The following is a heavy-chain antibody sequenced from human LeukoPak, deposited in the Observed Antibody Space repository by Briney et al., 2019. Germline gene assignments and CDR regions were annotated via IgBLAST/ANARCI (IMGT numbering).Heavy chain of an antibody. CDR2: IYYSGST. D-gene: IGHD3-22*01. J-gene: IGHJ4*02. CDR1: GGSFSGYY. V-gene: IGHV4-34*01. CDR3: ARLGDSSGYLSFDY. Sequence: PSETLSLTCAVYGGSFSGYYWSWIRQPPGKGLEWIGSIYYSGSTYYNPSLKSRVTISVDTSKNQFSLKLSSVTAADTAVYYCARLGDSSGYLSFDYWGQGTLVTVSS.